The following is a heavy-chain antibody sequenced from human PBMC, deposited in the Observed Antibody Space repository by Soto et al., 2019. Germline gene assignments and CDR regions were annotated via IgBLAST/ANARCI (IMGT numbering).Heavy chain of an antibody. CDR3: ARAPAYTSSSSYFDS. V-gene: IGHV4-59*01. CDR2: IYYSGST. Sequence: PSETLSLTCTVSGGSISSYYWSWIRQPPGKGLEWIGYIYYSGSTNYNPSLKSRVTISVDTSKNQFSLKLSSVTAADTAVYYCARAPAYTSSSSYFDSWCPPTLVTLSS. CDR1: GGSISSYY. D-gene: IGHD6-6*01. J-gene: IGHJ4*02.